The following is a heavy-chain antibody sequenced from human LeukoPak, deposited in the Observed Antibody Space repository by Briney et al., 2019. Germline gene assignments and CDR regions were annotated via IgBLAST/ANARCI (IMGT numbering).Heavy chain of an antibody. V-gene: IGHV4-38-2*02. CDR2: IYHSGAT. J-gene: IGHJ4*02. CDR1: DYSINSGFY. CDR3: ARDPGRNAYNSFDY. Sequence: SETLSLTCTVSDYSINSGFYWGWIRQPPGKGLEWIGSIYHSGATYYNPSLKSRVTISVDTSKNQFSLKLSSVTAADTAVYYCARDPGRNAYNSFDYWGQGTLVTVSS. D-gene: IGHD5-24*01.